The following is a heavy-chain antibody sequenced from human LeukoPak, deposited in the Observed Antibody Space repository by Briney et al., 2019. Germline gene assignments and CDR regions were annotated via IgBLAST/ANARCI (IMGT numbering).Heavy chain of an antibody. J-gene: IGHJ4*02. CDR1: GFTFSSYA. Sequence: GGSLRLSCAASGFTFSSYAMSWVRQAPGKGLEWVSAISGSGGSTYYADSVKGRFTISRDNSENTLYLQMNSLRAEDTAVYYCAKDLRHNWNYGYWGQGTLVTVSS. V-gene: IGHV3-23*01. D-gene: IGHD1-20*01. CDR3: AKDLRHNWNYGY. CDR2: ISGSGGST.